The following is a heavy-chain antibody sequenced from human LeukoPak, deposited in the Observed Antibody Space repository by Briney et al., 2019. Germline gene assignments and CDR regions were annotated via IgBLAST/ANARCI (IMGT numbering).Heavy chain of an antibody. CDR2: ISGSGGST. Sequence: GGSLRLSCAASGFTFSSYAMSWVRQAPGKGLEWVSAISGSGGSTYYADSVKGRFTISRDNSKNTLYLQMNSLRAEDAAVYYCARSQSSSLIDYWGQGTLVTVSS. V-gene: IGHV3-23*01. CDR1: GFTFSSYA. CDR3: ARSQSSSLIDY. D-gene: IGHD6-13*01. J-gene: IGHJ4*02.